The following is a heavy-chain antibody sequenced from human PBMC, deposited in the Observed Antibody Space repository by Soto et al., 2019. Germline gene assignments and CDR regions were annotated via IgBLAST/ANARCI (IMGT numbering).Heavy chain of an antibody. CDR1: GFTFSSYA. Sequence: EVQLLESGGGLVQPGGSLRLSCAASGFTFSSYAMSWVRQAPGKGLEWVSAISGSGGSTYYADSVKGRFTISRDNSKNTLFLQVHSLRAEDTAIYYCARDQSSSGWENFDYWGQGTLVTVSS. J-gene: IGHJ4*02. CDR2: ISGSGGST. D-gene: IGHD6-19*01. CDR3: ARDQSSSGWENFDY. V-gene: IGHV3-23*01.